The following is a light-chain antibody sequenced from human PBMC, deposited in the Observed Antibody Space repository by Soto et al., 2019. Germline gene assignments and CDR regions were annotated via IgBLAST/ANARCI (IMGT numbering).Light chain of an antibody. J-gene: IGLJ1*01. V-gene: IGLV1-47*01. Sequence: QSVLTQPPSASGTPGQRVTISCSGSSSNIGSNYVYWYQQLPGTAPKLLIYRYNQRPSGVPDRFSGSKSGTSASLAISGLRSEDEADYYCAAWDDSLSGNYVFGTGTKVTVL. CDR1: SSNIGSNY. CDR2: RYN. CDR3: AAWDDSLSGNYV.